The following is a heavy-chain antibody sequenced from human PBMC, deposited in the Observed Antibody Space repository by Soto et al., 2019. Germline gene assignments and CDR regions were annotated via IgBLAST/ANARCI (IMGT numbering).Heavy chain of an antibody. Sequence: SQPLSLTFTIPGYSVSSNIAACNWIRQSPSRGLEWLGRTYYRSRWYNDYAVSVKSRITVNSDTSKNQFSLQLKSVTPEDTAVYYCARTEGYFNYWGQGTRVTVSS. V-gene: IGHV6-1*01. CDR3: ARTEGYFNY. CDR1: GYSVSSNIAA. CDR2: TYYRSRWYN. J-gene: IGHJ4*02.